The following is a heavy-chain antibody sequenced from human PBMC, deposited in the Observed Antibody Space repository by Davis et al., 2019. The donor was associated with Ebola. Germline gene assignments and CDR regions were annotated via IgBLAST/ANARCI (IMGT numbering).Heavy chain of an antibody. CDR2: IYYSGST. V-gene: IGHV4-59*01. CDR3: ARVSDGIAAAGPNYYYYGMDV. J-gene: IGHJ6*02. CDR1: GGSISSYY. D-gene: IGHD6-13*01. Sequence: MPSETLSLTCTVSGGSISSYYWSWIRQPPGKGLEWIGYIYYSGSTNYNPSLKSRVTISVDTSKNQFSLKLSSVTAADTAVYYCARVSDGIAAAGPNYYYYGMDVWGQGTTVTVSS.